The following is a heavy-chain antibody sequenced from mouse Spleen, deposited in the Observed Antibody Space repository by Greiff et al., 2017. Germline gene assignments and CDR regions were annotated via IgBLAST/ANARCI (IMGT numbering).Heavy chain of an antibody. D-gene: IGHD2-5*01. Sequence: QVQLQQPGAELVKPGASVKLSCKASGYTFTSYWMQWVKQRPGQGLEWIGEIDPSDSYTNYNQKFKGKATLTVDTSSSTAYMQLSSLTSEDSAVYYCARWYSNYPHYFDYWGQGTTLTVSS. CDR1: GYTFTSYW. CDR3: ARWYSNYPHYFDY. J-gene: IGHJ2*01. V-gene: IGHV1-50*01. CDR2: IDPSDSYT.